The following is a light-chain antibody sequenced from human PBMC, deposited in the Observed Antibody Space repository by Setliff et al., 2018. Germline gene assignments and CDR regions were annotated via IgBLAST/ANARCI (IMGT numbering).Light chain of an antibody. V-gene: IGLV2-14*01. J-gene: IGLJ2*01. CDR1: SSDVGGYNY. CDR3: NSYTSSTTVV. CDR2: EVI. Sequence: QSALTQPASVSGSPGQSITISCTGSSSDVGGYNYVSWYQQHPGEAPKLMIYEVINRPSGVSNRSSGSKSGNTASLTISGLQAEDEADYYCNSYTSSTTVVFGGGTKVTVL.